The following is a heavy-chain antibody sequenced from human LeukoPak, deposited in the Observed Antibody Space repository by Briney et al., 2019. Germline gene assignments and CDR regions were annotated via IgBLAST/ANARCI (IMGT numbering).Heavy chain of an antibody. V-gene: IGHV1-24*01. Sequence: ASVKVSCKVSGYTLTELSMHWVRQAPGKGLEWMGGFDPEDGETIYAQKFQGRVTMTEDTSTNTAYMELSSLRSEDTAVYYCTRYSSSWYDIDYWGQGTLVTVST. CDR3: TRYSSSWYDIDY. CDR1: GYTLTELS. CDR2: FDPEDGET. D-gene: IGHD6-13*01. J-gene: IGHJ4*02.